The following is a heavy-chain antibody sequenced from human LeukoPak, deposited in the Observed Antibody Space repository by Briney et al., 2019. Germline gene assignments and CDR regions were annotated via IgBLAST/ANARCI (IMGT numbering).Heavy chain of an antibody. CDR2: IYYSGST. Sequence: PSETLSLTCTVSGGSISGSSYYWGWIRQPPGTGLEWIGSIYYSGSTYYNPSLKSRVTISVDTSKNQFSLKLSSVTAADTAVYYCAGGGSGYYEGPFDSWGQGTLVTVSS. V-gene: IGHV4-39*01. J-gene: IGHJ4*02. D-gene: IGHD3-22*01. CDR3: AGGGSGYYEGPFDS. CDR1: GGSISGSSYY.